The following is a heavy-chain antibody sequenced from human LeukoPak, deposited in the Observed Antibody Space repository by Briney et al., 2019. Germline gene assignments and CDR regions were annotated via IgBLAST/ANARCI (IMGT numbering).Heavy chain of an antibody. V-gene: IGHV1-2*02. J-gene: IGHJ4*02. D-gene: IGHD2-15*01. Sequence: ASVKVSCEASGYTFTGYYMHWVRQAPGQGLEWMGWINPNSGGTNYAQKFQGRVTMTRDTSISTAYMELSRLRSDDTAVYYCAVSGGSCCLFDYWGQGTLVTVSS. CDR2: INPNSGGT. CDR3: AVSGGSCCLFDY. CDR1: GYTFTGYY.